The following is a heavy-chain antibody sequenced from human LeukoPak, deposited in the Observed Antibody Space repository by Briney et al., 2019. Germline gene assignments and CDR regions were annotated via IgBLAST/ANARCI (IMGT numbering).Heavy chain of an antibody. Sequence: ASVKVSCKASGYTFTSYYMHWVRQAPGQGLEWMGIINPSGGSTSYAQKFQGRVTMTRDTSTSTVYMELRSLRSDDTAVYYCARGYCSSTSCTRRGSGYYYYYMDVWGKGTTVTVSS. V-gene: IGHV1-46*01. CDR3: ARGYCSSTSCTRRGSGYYYYYMDV. CDR1: GYTFTSYY. CDR2: INPSGGST. D-gene: IGHD2-2*01. J-gene: IGHJ6*03.